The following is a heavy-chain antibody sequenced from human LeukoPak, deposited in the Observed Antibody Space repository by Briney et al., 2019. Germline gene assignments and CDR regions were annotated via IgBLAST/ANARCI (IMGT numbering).Heavy chain of an antibody. V-gene: IGHV3-7*01. Sequence: TGGSLRLSCAASGFTFSRHWMSWVRQAPGKGPERVAHMNQDGSAIYSIDSVKGRFTISRDNDKNSLYLHMSGLTVADTAVYYCARTVPGHPDDYFDYWGQGTLVTVSS. D-gene: IGHD6-19*01. J-gene: IGHJ4*02. CDR3: ARTVPGHPDDYFDY. CDR2: MNQDGSAI. CDR1: GFTFSRHW.